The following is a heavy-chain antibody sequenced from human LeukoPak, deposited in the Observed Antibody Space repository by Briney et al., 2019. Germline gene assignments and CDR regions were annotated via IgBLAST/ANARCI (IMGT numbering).Heavy chain of an antibody. Sequence: GRSLRLSCAVSGFTFSSYAMHWVRQAPGKGLEWVAVISYDGSNKYYADSVKGRFTISRDNSKNTLYLQMNSLRAEDTAVYYCSRGGAANASSSCYGAVFDIWGQGTMVTVSS. CDR2: ISYDGSNK. CDR3: SRGGAANASSSCYGAVFDI. CDR1: GFTFSSYA. J-gene: IGHJ3*02. V-gene: IGHV3-30-3*01. D-gene: IGHD6-13*01.